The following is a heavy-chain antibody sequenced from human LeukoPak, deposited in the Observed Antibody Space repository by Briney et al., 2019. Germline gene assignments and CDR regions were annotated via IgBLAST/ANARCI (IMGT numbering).Heavy chain of an antibody. D-gene: IGHD2-2*01. CDR2: ISWDGGST. Sequence: QPGGSLRLSCAASGFTFDDYAMHWGRQAPGKGLEWVSLISWDGGSTYYADSVKSRFIISRDNSKISLYLQMNSLRTEDTALYYCAKVGRYCSSTRCSLPFDYWGQGTLVTVSS. CDR3: AKVGRYCSSTRCSLPFDY. V-gene: IGHV3-43*02. CDR1: GFTFDDYA. J-gene: IGHJ4*02.